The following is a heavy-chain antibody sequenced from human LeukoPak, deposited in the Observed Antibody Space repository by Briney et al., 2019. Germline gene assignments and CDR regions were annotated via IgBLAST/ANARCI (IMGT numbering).Heavy chain of an antibody. CDR1: GFTFSSYS. J-gene: IGHJ4*02. D-gene: IGHD6-6*01. CDR2: ISSSSSYI. CDR3: AKDRGGYSSSSDY. V-gene: IGHV3-21*04. Sequence: GGSLRLSCAASGFTFSSYSMNWVRQAPGKGLEWVSSISSSSSYIYYADSVKGRFTISRDNSKNTLYLQMNSLRAEDTAVYYCAKDRGGYSSSSDYWGQGTLVTVSS.